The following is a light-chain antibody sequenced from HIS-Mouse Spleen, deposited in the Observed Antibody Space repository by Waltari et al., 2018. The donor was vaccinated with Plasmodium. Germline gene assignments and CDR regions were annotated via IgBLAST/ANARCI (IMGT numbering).Light chain of an antibody. CDR1: KLGDKY. V-gene: IGLV3-1*01. CDR3: QAWDSSTAWV. J-gene: IGLJ2*01. CDR2: QDS. Sequence: SYELTQPPSVSVSPGQTASITCSGDKLGDKYACWYQQKPGQSPLLVIYQDSKRPSGIPELFSGSNSGNTATLTISGTQAMDEADYYCQAWDSSTAWVFGGGTKLTVL.